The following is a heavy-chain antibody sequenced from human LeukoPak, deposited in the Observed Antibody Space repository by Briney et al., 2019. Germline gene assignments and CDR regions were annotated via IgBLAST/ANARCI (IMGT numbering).Heavy chain of an antibody. V-gene: IGHV3-23*01. J-gene: IGHJ4*02. CDR1: GLPSSDYT. CDR2: ISPGGGTT. D-gene: IGHD1-1*01. Sequence: GGPLRLSGAASGLPSSDYTMSWFRQSPARGLKGAAPISPGGGTTYYADYVKGRFTISRDNSNNSLFVQMNSLRAEDTAVYFCAKSRSGSANWALQIFDNWGQGTLVTVSS. CDR3: AKSRSGSANWALQIFDN.